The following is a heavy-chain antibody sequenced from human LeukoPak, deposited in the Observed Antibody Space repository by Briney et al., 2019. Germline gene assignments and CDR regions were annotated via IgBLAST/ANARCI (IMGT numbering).Heavy chain of an antibody. CDR1: GFTFSTYS. Sequence: KPGGSLRLSCAASGFTFSTYSINWVRQAPGKGLEWVSSISSSSSYSCYAASVKGRFTISRDNAKNSLYLQMNSLRAEDTAVYYCARDSRRVGATGGSDLWGQGTLVTVSS. V-gene: IGHV3-21*01. D-gene: IGHD1-26*01. J-gene: IGHJ5*02. CDR2: ISSSSSYS. CDR3: ARDSRRVGATGGSDL.